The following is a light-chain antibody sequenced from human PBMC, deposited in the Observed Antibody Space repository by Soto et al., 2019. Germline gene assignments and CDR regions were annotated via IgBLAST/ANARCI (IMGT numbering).Light chain of an antibody. J-gene: IGKJ3*01. Sequence: DIQMTQSPSSLSASVGDRVTITCWASQGIDTYLAWYQQKPGQVPKLLIYAASTLQSGVPSRFSGSGSGTDFTLTISSLQSEDVATYFCQKYTSAPFTFGPGTKVDIK. CDR3: QKYTSAPFT. V-gene: IGKV1-27*01. CDR1: QGIDTY. CDR2: AAS.